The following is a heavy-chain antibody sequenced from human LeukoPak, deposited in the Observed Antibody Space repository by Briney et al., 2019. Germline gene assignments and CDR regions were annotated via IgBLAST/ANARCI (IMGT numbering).Heavy chain of an antibody. CDR3: ARHLSAAAGIDPYYSDY. Sequence: SETLSLTCTVSGGSISSSSYYWGWIRQPPGKGLEWIGSIYYSGSTYYNPSLKSRVTISVDTSKNQFSLKLSSVTAADTAVYYCARHLSAAAGIDPYYSDYWGQGTLVTVSS. CDR2: IYYSGST. J-gene: IGHJ4*02. D-gene: IGHD6-13*01. CDR1: GGSISSSSYY. V-gene: IGHV4-39*01.